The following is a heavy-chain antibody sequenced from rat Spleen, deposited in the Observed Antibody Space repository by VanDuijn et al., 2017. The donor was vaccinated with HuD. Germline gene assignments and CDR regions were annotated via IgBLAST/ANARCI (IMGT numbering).Heavy chain of an antibody. CDR2: INGAGST. D-gene: IGHD1-1*01. CDR1: AYSLTSSYT. Sequence: EEQLQESGPGLVKPSQPLSLTCSVTAYSLTSSYTWNWIRKFPGNKLDWMGYINGAGSTNYNPSLRSRISITRDTSKNQFFLQLTSVTTEDTATYYCARRGLQSYYFDYWGQGVMVTVSS. J-gene: IGHJ2*01. V-gene: IGHV3-3*01. CDR3: ARRGLQSYYFDY.